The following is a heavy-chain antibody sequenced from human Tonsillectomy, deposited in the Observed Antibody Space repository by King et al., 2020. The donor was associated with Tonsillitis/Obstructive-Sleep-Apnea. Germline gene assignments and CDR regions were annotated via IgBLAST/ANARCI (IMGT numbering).Heavy chain of an antibody. CDR2: IIPIFGTA. D-gene: IGHD2-2*01. V-gene: IGHV1-69*12. Sequence: QLVQSGAEVKKPGSSVKVSCKASGGTFSSYAISWVRQAPGQGLEWMGGIIPIFGTANYAQKFQGRVTITADESTSTAYMELCSRRSEDTAVYYCARTYCSSTSCYPEYFQHWGQGTLVTVSS. CDR1: GGTFSSYA. J-gene: IGHJ1*01. CDR3: ARTYCSSTSCYPEYFQH.